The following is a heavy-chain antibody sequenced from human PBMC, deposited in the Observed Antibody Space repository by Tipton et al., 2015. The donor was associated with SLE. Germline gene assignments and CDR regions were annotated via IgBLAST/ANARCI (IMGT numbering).Heavy chain of an antibody. Sequence: LRLSCTVSGGSISRYYWSWIRQTPGMGLEWIGCIYYSGNTRYNPSLKSRVTISVDTSKNQFSLKLTSVTAADTAVYFCARHSTGGSYYDGLEPFDYWGQGVLVTVSS. V-gene: IGHV4-59*08. CDR3: ARHSTGGSYYDGLEPFDY. CDR2: IYYSGNT. CDR1: GGSISRYY. D-gene: IGHD1-26*01. J-gene: IGHJ4*02.